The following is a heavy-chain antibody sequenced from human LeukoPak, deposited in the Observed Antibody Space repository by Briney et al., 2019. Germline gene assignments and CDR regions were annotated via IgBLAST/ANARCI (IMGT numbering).Heavy chain of an antibody. Sequence: PSETLSLTCTVSGGSISSYYWSWIRQPAGKGLEWIGRIYTSGSTNYNPSLKSRVTMSVDTSKNQFSLKLSSVTAADTAVYYCARASSSSWPGAFDIWGQGTMVTVSS. CDR2: IYTSGST. V-gene: IGHV4-4*07. CDR1: GGSISSYY. J-gene: IGHJ3*02. D-gene: IGHD6-13*01. CDR3: ARASSSSWPGAFDI.